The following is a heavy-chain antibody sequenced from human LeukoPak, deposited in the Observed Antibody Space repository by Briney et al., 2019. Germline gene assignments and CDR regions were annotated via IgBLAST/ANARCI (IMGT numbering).Heavy chain of an antibody. V-gene: IGHV3-9*01. Sequence: SLRLSCAASGFTFDDYAMHWVRQAPGKGLEWVSGISWNSGSIGYADSVKGRFTISRDNAKNSLYLQMNSLRAEDTALYYCAKDGGAVPHRNYFDYWGQGTLVTVSS. J-gene: IGHJ4*02. CDR1: GFTFDDYA. D-gene: IGHD3-16*01. CDR2: ISWNSGSI. CDR3: AKDGGAVPHRNYFDY.